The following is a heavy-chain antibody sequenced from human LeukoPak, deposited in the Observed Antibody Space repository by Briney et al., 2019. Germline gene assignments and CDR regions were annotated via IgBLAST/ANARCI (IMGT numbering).Heavy chain of an antibody. CDR2: ISSSSSYI. V-gene: IGHV3-21*01. J-gene: IGHJ4*02. CDR3: ARATRSSWLYDY. CDR1: EFTFSSYS. Sequence: GGSLRLSCAASEFTFSSYSMNWVRQAPGKGLEWVSSISSSSSYIYYADSVKGRFTISRDNAKNSLYLQMNSLRAEDTAVYYCARATRSSWLYDYWGQGTLVTVS. D-gene: IGHD6-13*01.